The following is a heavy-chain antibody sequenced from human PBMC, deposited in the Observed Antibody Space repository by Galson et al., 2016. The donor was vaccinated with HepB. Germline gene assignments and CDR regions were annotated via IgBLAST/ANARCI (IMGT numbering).Heavy chain of an antibody. Sequence: SVKVSCKASGYTFSRYGISWVRQAPGQGLEWLGWISAYKGDTNYAQSLQGRVTVTTDTSTSTAYMELRSLRSDDTAMYYCARDVQFRFDYWGQGTLVIVSS. J-gene: IGHJ4*02. CDR1: GYTFSRYG. CDR2: ISAYKGDT. D-gene: IGHD4-11*01. V-gene: IGHV1-18*01. CDR3: ARDVQFRFDY.